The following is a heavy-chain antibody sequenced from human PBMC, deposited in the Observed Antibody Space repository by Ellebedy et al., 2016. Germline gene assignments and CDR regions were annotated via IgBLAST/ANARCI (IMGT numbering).Heavy chain of an antibody. J-gene: IGHJ4*02. Sequence: ASVKVSCXTSGYTFTSYDINWVRQASGQGLEWMGWVNPDSGNTAYAQKFQGRVTMTRNTSISTAYMELSSLRSEDTAVYYCARLNYYYDSRGYYRLYYFDYWGQGSLVTVSS. D-gene: IGHD3-22*01. CDR2: VNPDSGNT. CDR3: ARLNYYYDSRGYYRLYYFDY. CDR1: GYTFTSYD. V-gene: IGHV1-8*01.